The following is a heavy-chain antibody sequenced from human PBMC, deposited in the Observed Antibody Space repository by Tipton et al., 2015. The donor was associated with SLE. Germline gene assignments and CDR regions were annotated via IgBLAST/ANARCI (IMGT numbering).Heavy chain of an antibody. CDR1: GGSFSGYY. V-gene: IGHV4-34*01. CDR2: INHSGST. CDR3: ARGPVDSSSWLDY. Sequence: TLSLTCAVYGGSFSGYYWSWIRQPPGKGLEWIGEINHSGSTNYNPSLKSRVTISVDTSKNQFSLKLSSATAADTAVYYCARGPVDSSSWLDYWGQGTLVTVSS. J-gene: IGHJ4*02. D-gene: IGHD6-13*01.